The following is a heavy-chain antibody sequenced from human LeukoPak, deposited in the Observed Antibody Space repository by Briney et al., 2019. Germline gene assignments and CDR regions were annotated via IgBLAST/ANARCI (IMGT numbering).Heavy chain of an antibody. CDR2: IYSGGST. D-gene: IGHD5-24*01. V-gene: IGHV3-53*01. CDR1: GFTFSSNY. J-gene: IGHJ4*02. CDR3: ARDMGDGYNWGFGN. Sequence: GGSLRLSCAASGFTFSSNYMSWVRQAPGKGLEWVSVIYSGGSTYYADSVKGRFTISRDNSKNTLYLQMNSLRAEDTAVYYCARDMGDGYNWGFGNWGQGTLVTVSS.